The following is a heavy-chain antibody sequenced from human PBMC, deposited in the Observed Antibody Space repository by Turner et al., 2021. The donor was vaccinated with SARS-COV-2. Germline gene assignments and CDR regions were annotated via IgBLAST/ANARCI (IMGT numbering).Heavy chain of an antibody. D-gene: IGHD3-10*01. Sequence: QVQLVESGGGVVQPGRSLRLSCAASGFTFSSYGMHWVRQAPGKGLEWVAVISYDGSNKYCSDSVKGRFTISRDNSKNTLYLQMNSLRAEDTAVYYCAREAPLGVNSMAFDYWGQGTLVTVSS. J-gene: IGHJ4*02. CDR2: ISYDGSNK. CDR1: GFTFSSYG. V-gene: IGHV3-30*03. CDR3: AREAPLGVNSMAFDY.